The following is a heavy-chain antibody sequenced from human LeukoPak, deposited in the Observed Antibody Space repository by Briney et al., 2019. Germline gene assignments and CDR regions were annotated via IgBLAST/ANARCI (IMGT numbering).Heavy chain of an antibody. D-gene: IGHD6-6*01. CDR1: GYTFTSYG. CDR2: ISAYNGNT. Sequence: ASVKVSCKASGYTFTSYGISWVRQAPGQGLEWMGWISAYNGNTNYAQKLQGRVTMTTDTSTSTAYMELRSLRSDDTAVYYCARSIAARLYYYYMDVWGKGTTVTVSS. J-gene: IGHJ6*03. CDR3: ARSIAARLYYYYMDV. V-gene: IGHV1-18*01.